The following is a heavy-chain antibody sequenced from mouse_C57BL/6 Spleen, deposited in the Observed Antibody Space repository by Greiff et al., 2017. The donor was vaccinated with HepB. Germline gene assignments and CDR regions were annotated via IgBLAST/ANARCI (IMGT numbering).Heavy chain of an antibody. Sequence: VHLVESGPGLVQPSQSLSITCTVSGFSLTSYGVHWVRQSPGKGLEWLGVIWSGGSTDYNAAFISRLSISKDNSKSQVFFKMNSLQADDTAIYYCARTRYYYGSSPYYYAMDYWGQGTSVTVSS. V-gene: IGHV2-2*01. CDR1: GFSLTSYG. D-gene: IGHD1-1*01. J-gene: IGHJ4*01. CDR3: ARTRYYYGSSPYYYAMDY. CDR2: IWSGGST.